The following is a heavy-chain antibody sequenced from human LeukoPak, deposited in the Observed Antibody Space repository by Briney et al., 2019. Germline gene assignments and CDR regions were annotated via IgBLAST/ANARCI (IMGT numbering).Heavy chain of an antibody. CDR1: GYTFTSYA. D-gene: IGHD2-2*01. CDR3: ARRYCSSTSCHYFDY. V-gene: IGHV1-3*01. J-gene: IGHJ4*02. CDR2: INAGNGNT. Sequence: ASVKVSCTASGYTFTSYAMHWVRQAPGQRLEWMGWINAGNGNTKYSQKFQGRVTITRDTSASTAYMELSSLRFEDTAVFYCARRYCSSTSCHYFDYWGQGTLVTVSS.